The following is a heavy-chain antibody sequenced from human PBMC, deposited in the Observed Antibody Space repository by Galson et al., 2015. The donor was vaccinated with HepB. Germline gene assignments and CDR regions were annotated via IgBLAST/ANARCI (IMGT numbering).Heavy chain of an antibody. V-gene: IGHV3-30-3*01. CDR1: GFSFSRYE. CDR2: ISYDGNNK. Sequence: SLRLSCAASGFSFSRYEMHWVRQAPGKGLEWVAVISYDGNNKHYADSVKGRFTISRDNSKNTLSLQMNSLRTEDTAIYYCAREGWHPNYPFDYWGQGTLVTVSS. D-gene: IGHD1-7*01. J-gene: IGHJ4*02. CDR3: AREGWHPNYPFDY.